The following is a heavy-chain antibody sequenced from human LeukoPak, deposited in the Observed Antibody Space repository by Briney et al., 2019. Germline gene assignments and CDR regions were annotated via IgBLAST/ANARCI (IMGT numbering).Heavy chain of an antibody. D-gene: IGHD6-19*01. J-gene: IGHJ4*02. CDR2: LTGRDNNI. CDR1: GFTFSTYA. CDR3: AKVYRSGWSYFDS. Sequence: GSLRLSCAASGFTFSTYAMTWVRQAPGKGLEWVSGLTGRDNNIDYVDSVKGRFTISRDNSKNTLYLQMTSLRAEDTAVYYCAKVYRSGWSYFDSWGQGAAVTVSS. V-gene: IGHV3-23*01.